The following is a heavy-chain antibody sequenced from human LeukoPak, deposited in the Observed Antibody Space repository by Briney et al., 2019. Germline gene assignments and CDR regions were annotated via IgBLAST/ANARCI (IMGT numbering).Heavy chain of an antibody. CDR2: IYYTGAT. Sequence: SETLSLTCTVSGGSISSSSYYWGWIRQPPGEGPEWIGSIYYTGATYYNPSLQSRITILVDTSKNQFSLKLSSMAAADTAVYYCAAGFEVSYEIFNAFALWGQGTLVTVSS. D-gene: IGHD2/OR15-2a*01. CDR3: AAGFEVSYEIFNAFAL. J-gene: IGHJ3*01. CDR1: GGSISSSSYY. V-gene: IGHV4-39*07.